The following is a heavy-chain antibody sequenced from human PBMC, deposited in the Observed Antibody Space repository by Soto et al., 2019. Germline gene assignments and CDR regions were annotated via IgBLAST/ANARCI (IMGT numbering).Heavy chain of an antibody. CDR1: GFTFSSYG. J-gene: IGHJ4*02. CDR3: AKDRTPGLVFSHYLDY. V-gene: IGHV3-30*18. Sequence: QVQLVESGGGVVQPGRSLRLSCAASGFTFSSYGMHWVRQAPGKGLEWVAVISYDGSNKYYADSVKGRFTISRDNSKNTLSLQMNSLRAEDTAVYYCAKDRTPGLVFSHYLDYWGQGTLVTVSS. D-gene: IGHD5-12*01. CDR2: ISYDGSNK.